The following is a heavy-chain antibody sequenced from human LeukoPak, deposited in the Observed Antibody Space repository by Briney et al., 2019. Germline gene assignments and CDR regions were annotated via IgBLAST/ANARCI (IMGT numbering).Heavy chain of an antibody. V-gene: IGHV4-34*01. CDR3: ATDNGAAAGTAVDY. CDR1: GGSFSGYY. CDR2: INHSGST. J-gene: IGHJ4*02. Sequence: SETLSLTCAVYGGSFSGYYWSWIRQPPGKGLEWIGEINHSGSTNYNPSLKSRVTISVDTSKNQFSLKLSSVTAADTAVYYCATDNGAAAGTAVDYWGQGTLVTVSS. D-gene: IGHD6-13*01.